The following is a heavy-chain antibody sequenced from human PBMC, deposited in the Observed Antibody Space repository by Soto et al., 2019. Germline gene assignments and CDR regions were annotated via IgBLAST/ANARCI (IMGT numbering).Heavy chain of an antibody. CDR3: ARDLPVWFGEPKEALDY. D-gene: IGHD3-10*01. Sequence: QVQLVQSGAEVKKPGASVKVSCKASGYTFTSYYMHWVRQAPGQGLEWMGIINPSGGSTSYAQKFQGRVTMTRDTSTSTVYMELSSLRSEDTAVYYCARDLPVWFGEPKEALDYWGQGTLVTVSS. CDR2: INPSGGST. V-gene: IGHV1-46*01. J-gene: IGHJ4*02. CDR1: GYTFTSYY.